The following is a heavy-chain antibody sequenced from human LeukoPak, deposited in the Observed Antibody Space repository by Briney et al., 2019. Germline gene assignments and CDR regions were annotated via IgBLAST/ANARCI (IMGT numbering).Heavy chain of an antibody. CDR3: ARMGIAGTYDAFDI. J-gene: IGHJ3*02. V-gene: IGHV3-23*01. CDR1: GFTFTSYA. D-gene: IGHD6-13*01. Sequence: GGSLRRSCAASGFTFTSYAMSWVRQAPGKGLEWVSVISGSGGSTYYADSVKGRFTISRDNSKNTLYLQMNSLRAEDTAVYYCARMGIAGTYDAFDIRGQGTVVTVSS. CDR2: ISGSGGST.